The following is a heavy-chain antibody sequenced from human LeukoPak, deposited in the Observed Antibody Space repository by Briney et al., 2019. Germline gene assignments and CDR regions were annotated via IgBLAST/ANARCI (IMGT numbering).Heavy chain of an antibody. D-gene: IGHD5-18*01. CDR3: AREGRSYGYFAGYGMDV. J-gene: IGHJ6*02. Sequence: SETLCLTCTVSGGSISSYYWSWIRQPPGKGLGWIGYIYYSGSTNYNPSLKSRVTISVDTSKNQFSLKLSSVTAADTAVYYCAREGRSYGYFAGYGMDVWGQGTTVTVSS. CDR2: IYYSGST. CDR1: GGSISSYY. V-gene: IGHV4-59*01.